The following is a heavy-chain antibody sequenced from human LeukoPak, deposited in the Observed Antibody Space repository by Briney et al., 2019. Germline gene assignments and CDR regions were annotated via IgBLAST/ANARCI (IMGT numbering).Heavy chain of an antibody. Sequence: SETLSLTCTVSGGSISSGDYYWSWIRQPPGKGLEWIGYIYYSGSTYYNPSLKSRVTISVDTSKNQFSLKLSSVTAADTAVYYCARDKGYYDSSGYNPTGDAFDIWGQGTMVTVSS. CDR3: ARDKGYYDSSGYNPTGDAFDI. CDR1: GGSISSGDYY. CDR2: IYYSGST. V-gene: IGHV4-30-4*08. D-gene: IGHD3-22*01. J-gene: IGHJ3*02.